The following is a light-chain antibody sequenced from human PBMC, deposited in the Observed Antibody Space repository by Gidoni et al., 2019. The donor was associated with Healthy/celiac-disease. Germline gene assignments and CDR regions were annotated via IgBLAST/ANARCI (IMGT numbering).Light chain of an antibody. V-gene: IGLV3-1*01. J-gene: IGLJ1*01. CDR1: KLGDKY. CDR2: QDS. Sequence: SYELTQPPSVSVSPGQTASITCSGDKLGDKYACWYQQKPGQSPVLVIYQDSKRPSGIPERFSGSNSGNTATLTIRGTQAMDEADYSCQAWDSSTSVFGTGPTVTVL. CDR3: QAWDSSTSV.